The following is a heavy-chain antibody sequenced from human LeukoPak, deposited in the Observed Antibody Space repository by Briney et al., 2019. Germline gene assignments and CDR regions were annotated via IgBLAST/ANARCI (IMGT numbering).Heavy chain of an antibody. CDR3: ARQSKAGESYLDNWFDP. J-gene: IGHJ5*02. CDR1: GYSFTSYW. D-gene: IGHD1-26*01. CDR2: IYPGDSDT. V-gene: IGHV5-51*01. Sequence: PGESLKISCKGSGYSFTSYWIGWVRQMPGKGLEWMGIIYPGDSDTRYSPSFQGQVTISADKSISTAYLQWSSLKASDTAMYYCARQSKAGESYLDNWFDPWGQGTLVTVSS.